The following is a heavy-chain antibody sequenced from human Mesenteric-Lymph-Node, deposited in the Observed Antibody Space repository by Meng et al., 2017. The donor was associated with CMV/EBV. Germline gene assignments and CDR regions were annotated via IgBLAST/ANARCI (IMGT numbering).Heavy chain of an antibody. J-gene: IGHJ4*02. CDR1: GGSISSSSYY. V-gene: IGHV4-61*01. CDR3: ARDQPADY. Sequence: SETLSLTCTVSGGSISSSSYYWSWIRQPPGKGLEWIGYIYYSGSTNYNPSLKSRVTISVDTSKNQFSLKLTSVTAADTAVYYCARDQPADYWGQGTLVTSPQ. CDR2: IYYSGST.